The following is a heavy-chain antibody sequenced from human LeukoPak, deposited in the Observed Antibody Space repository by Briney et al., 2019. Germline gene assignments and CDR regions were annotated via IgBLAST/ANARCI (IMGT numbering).Heavy chain of an antibody. D-gene: IGHD6-13*01. Sequence: PSETLSLTXAVYGGSFSGYYWSWIRQPPGKGLEWIGEINHSGSTNYNPSLKSRVTISVDTSKNQFSLKLSSVTAADTAVYYCARRIAAAGFGYWGQGTLVTVSS. CDR1: GGSFSGYY. J-gene: IGHJ4*02. CDR2: INHSGST. V-gene: IGHV4-34*01. CDR3: ARRIAAAGFGY.